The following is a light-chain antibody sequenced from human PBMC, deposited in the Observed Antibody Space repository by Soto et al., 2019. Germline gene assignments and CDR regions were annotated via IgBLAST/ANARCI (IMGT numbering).Light chain of an antibody. CDR1: QSVTSKY. CDR2: DVS. CDR3: QQYGDSPT. V-gene: IGKV3-20*01. Sequence: IALTQAPGTLSLSPGERATLSCRASQSVTSKYLAWFQQKPGQAPRLLMYDVSTRVTGFPDRFSGSGSGTDFTLTISRLEPEDFAVYYCQQYGDSPTFGGGTKVDIK. J-gene: IGKJ4*01.